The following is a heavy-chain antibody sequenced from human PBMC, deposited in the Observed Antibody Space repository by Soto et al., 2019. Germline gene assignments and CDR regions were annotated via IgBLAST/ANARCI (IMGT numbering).Heavy chain of an antibody. CDR3: TTDLEVTGTTDENYYYYYMDV. CDR2: IKSKTDGGTT. D-gene: IGHD4-4*01. Sequence: GGSLRLSCAASGFTFSNAWMSWVRQAPGKGLEWVGRIKSKTDGGTTDYAAPVKGRFTISRDDSKNTLYLQMNSLKTEDTAVYYCTTDLEVTGTTDENYYYYYMDVWGKGTTVTVSS. V-gene: IGHV3-15*01. J-gene: IGHJ6*03. CDR1: GFTFSNAW.